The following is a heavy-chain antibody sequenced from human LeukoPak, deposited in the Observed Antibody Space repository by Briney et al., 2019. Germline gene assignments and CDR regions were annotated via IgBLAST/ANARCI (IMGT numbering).Heavy chain of an antibody. V-gene: IGHV4-4*07. J-gene: IGHJ5*02. D-gene: IGHD5-18*01. CDR3: ARDLQLWLPGEFWFDP. CDR1: RGSTSSDC. CDR2: SYTSGST. Sequence: SETLSLTSTLSRGSTSSDCWSRLQDRAQKGHQYRWRSYTSGSTNYNPSLKSRVTISVDTSKNQFSLKLSSVTAADTAVYYCARDLQLWLPGEFWFDPWGQGTLVTVSS.